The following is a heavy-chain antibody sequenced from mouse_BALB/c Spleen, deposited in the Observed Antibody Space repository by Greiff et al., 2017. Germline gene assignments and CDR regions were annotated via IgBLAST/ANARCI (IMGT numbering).Heavy chain of an antibody. CDR3: ARAATMTYFDY. Sequence: VQLKESGGGLVKPGGSLKLSCAASGFTFSSYAMSWVRQSPEKRLEWVAEISSGGSYTYYPDTVTGRFTISRDNAKNTLYLEMSSLRSEDTAMYYCARAATMTYFDYWGQGTTLTVSS. J-gene: IGHJ2*01. D-gene: IGHD2-4*01. CDR1: GFTFSSYA. CDR2: ISSGGSYT. V-gene: IGHV5-9-4*01.